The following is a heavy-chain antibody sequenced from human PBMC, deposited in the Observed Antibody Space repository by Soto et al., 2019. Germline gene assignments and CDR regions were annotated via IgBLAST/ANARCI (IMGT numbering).Heavy chain of an antibody. CDR3: ARGGLYSGYVGYYYYYYGMDV. V-gene: IGHV4-31*03. CDR2: IYYSGST. Sequence: PSETLSLTCTVSGGSISSGGYYWSWIRQHPGKGLEWIGYIYYSGSTYYNPSLKSRVTISVDTSKNQFSLKLSSVTAADTAVYYCARGGLYSGYVGYYYYYYGMDVWGQGTTVTVSS. J-gene: IGHJ6*02. CDR1: GGSISSGGYY. D-gene: IGHD5-12*01.